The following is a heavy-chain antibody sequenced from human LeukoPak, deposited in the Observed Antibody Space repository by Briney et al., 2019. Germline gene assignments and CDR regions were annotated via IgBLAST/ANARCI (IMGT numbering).Heavy chain of an antibody. D-gene: IGHD6-13*01. CDR3: ARASSWYSYGMDV. V-gene: IGHV1-2*02. CDR1: GYTFTSYG. Sequence: ASVKVSCKASGYTFTSYGISWVRQAPGRGLEWMGWTNPNSGGTGYAQKFQGRVTMTGDTSTSTLYMDLSSLRSDDTAVYYCARASSWYSYGMDVWGQGTTVSVSS. CDR2: TNPNSGGT. J-gene: IGHJ6*02.